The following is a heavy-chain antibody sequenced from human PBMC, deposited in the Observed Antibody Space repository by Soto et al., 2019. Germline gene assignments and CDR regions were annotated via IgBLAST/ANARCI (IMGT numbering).Heavy chain of an antibody. CDR2: IYYSGST. J-gene: IGHJ6*02. CDR3: ARELADGDSIYYYYGMDV. CDR1: GGSISSYY. D-gene: IGHD2-21*01. V-gene: IGHV4-59*12. Sequence: SETLSLTCTVSGGSISSYYWSWIRQPPGKGLEWIGYIYYSGSTNYNPSLKSRVTISVDTSKNQFSLQLNSVTPEDTAVYYCARELADGDSIYYYYGMDVWGQGTTVTVSS.